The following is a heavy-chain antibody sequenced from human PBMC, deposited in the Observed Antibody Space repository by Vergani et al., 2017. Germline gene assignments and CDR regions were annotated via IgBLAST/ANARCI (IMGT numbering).Heavy chain of an antibody. V-gene: IGHV1-69*01. CDR3: ARDGGDTAMEYLFDY. CDR1: GGTFSSYA. D-gene: IGHD5-18*01. Sequence: QVQLVQSGAEVKKPGSSVKVSCKASGGTFSSYAISWVRQAPGQGLEWMGGIIPIFGTGYYAQKFQGRVTITADESTSTAYMELSSLRSEDTAVYYCARDGGDTAMEYLFDYWGQGTLVTVSS. CDR2: IIPIFGTG. J-gene: IGHJ4*02.